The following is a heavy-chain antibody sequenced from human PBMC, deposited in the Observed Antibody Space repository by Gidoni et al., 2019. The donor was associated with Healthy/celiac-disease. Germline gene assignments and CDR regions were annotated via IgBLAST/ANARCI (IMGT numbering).Heavy chain of an antibody. CDR1: GFTFSSYA. D-gene: IGHD3-10*01. V-gene: IGHV3-23*01. CDR3: AKERGDLQYYYGSGGWFDP. Sequence: EVQLLESGGGLVQPGGSLRLSCAASGFTFSSYAMSWVRQAPGKGLEWVSAISGSGGSTYYADSVKGRFTISRDNSKNTLYLQMNSLRAEDTAVYYCAKERGDLQYYYGSGGWFDPWGQGTLVTVSS. J-gene: IGHJ5*02. CDR2: ISGSGGST.